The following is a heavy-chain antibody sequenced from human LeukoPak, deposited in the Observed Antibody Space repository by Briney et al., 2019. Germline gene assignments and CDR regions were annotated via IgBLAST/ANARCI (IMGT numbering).Heavy chain of an antibody. CDR1: GGPISNYY. D-gene: IGHD3-22*01. V-gene: IGHV4-59*01. J-gene: IGHJ4*02. CDR2: IYYTGTA. Sequence: SETLSLTCTVSGGPISNYYWSWIRQPPGKGLEWIGYIYYTGTAKSNPSLKSRVTTSIETSKNQFSLKLSSVTAADTAVYYCARYDRSGYYYPFDYWGQGTLVTVSS. CDR3: ARYDRSGYYYPFDY.